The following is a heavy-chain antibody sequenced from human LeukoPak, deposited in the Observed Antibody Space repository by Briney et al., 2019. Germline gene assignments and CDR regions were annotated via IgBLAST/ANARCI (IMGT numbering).Heavy chain of an antibody. CDR3: AREAWPHYYCYYGMDV. V-gene: IGHV1-46*01. CDR2: INPSGGST. J-gene: IGHJ6*02. Sequence: RASVKVSCKASGYTFTSYYMHWVRQAPGQGLEWMGIINPSGGSTSYAQKFQGRVTMTRDTSTSTVYMELSSLRSEDTAVYYCAREAWPHYYCYYGMDVWGQGTTVTVSS. CDR1: GYTFTSYY.